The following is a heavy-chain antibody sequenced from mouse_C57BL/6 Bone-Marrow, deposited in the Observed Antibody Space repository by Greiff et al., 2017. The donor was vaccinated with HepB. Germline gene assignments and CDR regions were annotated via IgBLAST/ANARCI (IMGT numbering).Heavy chain of an antibody. CDR2: IDPANGNT. J-gene: IGHJ4*01. D-gene: IGHD1-1*01. CDR3: DYYGSSYGYYAMDY. V-gene: IGHV14-3*01. Sequence: EVQGVESVAELVRPGASVKLSCTASGFNIKNTYMHWVKQRPEQGLEWIGRIDPANGNTKYAPKFQGKATITADTSSNTAYLQLSSLTSDDTAIYYCDYYGSSYGYYAMDYWGQGTSVTVSS. CDR1: GFNIKNTY.